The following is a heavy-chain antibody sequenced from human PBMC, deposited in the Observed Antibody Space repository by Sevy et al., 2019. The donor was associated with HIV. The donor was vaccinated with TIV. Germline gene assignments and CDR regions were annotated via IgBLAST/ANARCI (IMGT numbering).Heavy chain of an antibody. CDR1: GFTFSAST. CDR3: ARSGGSYDYGMDV. V-gene: IGHV3-21*01. J-gene: IGHJ6*02. CDR2: ISSSGSYI. D-gene: IGHD1-26*01. Sequence: GGSLRLSCAASGFTFSASTINWVRQAPGKGLEWISSISSSGSYIHYADSVKGRFTISRDNAKSSLYLQLNGLRAEDTAVYYCARSGGSYDYGMDVWGQGTTVTVSS.